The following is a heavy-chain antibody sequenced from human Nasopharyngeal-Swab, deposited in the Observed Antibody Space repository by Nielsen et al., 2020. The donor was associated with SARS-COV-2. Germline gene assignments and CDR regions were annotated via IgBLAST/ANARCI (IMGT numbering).Heavy chain of an antibody. CDR1: GFTFSSYS. Sequence: GGSLRLSCAASGFTFSSYSMNWVRQAPGKGLEWVSSITISSSYRYYADSVKGRFTISRDNAKNSLYLQMNSLRAEDTAVYYCARVPSTSCSSGCYWGQGTLVTVSS. J-gene: IGHJ4*02. V-gene: IGHV3-21*01. CDR2: ITISSSYR. CDR3: ARVPSTSCSSGCY. D-gene: IGHD2-2*01.